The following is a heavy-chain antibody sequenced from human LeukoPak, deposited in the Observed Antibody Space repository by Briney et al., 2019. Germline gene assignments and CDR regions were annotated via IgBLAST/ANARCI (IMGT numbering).Heavy chain of an antibody. CDR2: IYTSGST. CDR3: ARASYYDFWSGYEGYFDY. D-gene: IGHD3-3*01. J-gene: IGHJ4*02. V-gene: IGHV4-61*02. Sequence: SETLSLTCTVSGGSISSGSYYWSWIRQPAGKGLEWIGRIYTSGSTNYNPSLKSRVTISVDTSKNQFSLQLSSVTAADTAVYYCARASYYDFWSGYEGYFDYWGQGTLVTVSS. CDR1: GGSISSGSYY.